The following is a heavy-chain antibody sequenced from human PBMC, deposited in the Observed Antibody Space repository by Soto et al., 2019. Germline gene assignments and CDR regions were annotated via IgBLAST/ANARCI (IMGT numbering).Heavy chain of an antibody. Sequence: PGGSLRLSCAASGFTFSSYGMHWVRQAPGKGLEWVAVISYDGSNKYYADSVKGRFTISRDNSKNTLYLQMNSLRAEDTAVYYCAKDSGYEFDYWGQGTLVTVSS. CDR2: ISYDGSNK. D-gene: IGHD5-12*01. CDR3: AKDSGYEFDY. CDR1: GFTFSSYG. J-gene: IGHJ4*02. V-gene: IGHV3-30*18.